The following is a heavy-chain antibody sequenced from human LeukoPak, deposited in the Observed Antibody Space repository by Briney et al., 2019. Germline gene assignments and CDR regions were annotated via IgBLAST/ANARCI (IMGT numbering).Heavy chain of an antibody. Sequence: GGSLRLSCAASGFTFSSYSMNWVRQAPGKGLEWVSAISGSGGSTYYADSVKGRFTISRDNSKNTLYLQMNSLRADDTAVYYCAKTPAGSRSYYYYYMDVWGKGTTVTVSS. CDR3: AKTPAGSRSYYYYYMDV. CDR1: GFTFSSYS. D-gene: IGHD1-14*01. CDR2: ISGSGGST. V-gene: IGHV3-23*01. J-gene: IGHJ6*03.